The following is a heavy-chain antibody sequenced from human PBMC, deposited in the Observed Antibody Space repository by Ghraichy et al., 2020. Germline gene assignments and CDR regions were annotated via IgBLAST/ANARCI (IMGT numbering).Heavy chain of an antibody. V-gene: IGHV4-39*01. Sequence: SETLSLTCTVSGGSISSSSYYWGWIRQPPGKGLEWIGSIYYSGSTYYNPSLKSRVTISVDTSKNQFSLKLSSVTAADTAVYYCARHGSRKMATINIDYWGQGTLVTVSS. CDR1: GGSISSSSYY. CDR3: ARHGSRKMATINIDY. J-gene: IGHJ4*02. D-gene: IGHD5-24*01. CDR2: IYYSGST.